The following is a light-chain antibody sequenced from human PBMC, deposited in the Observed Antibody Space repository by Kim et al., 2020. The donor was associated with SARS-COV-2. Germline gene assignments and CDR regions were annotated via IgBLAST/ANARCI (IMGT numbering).Light chain of an antibody. CDR3: QKYNIAPDT. V-gene: IGKV1-27*01. CDR1: QGIGNS. CDR2: AAS. J-gene: IGKJ4*01. Sequence: AHVGDRVTLTCRASQGIGNSLAWYQQKPGRAPKLVIYAASTLQSGVPSRFSGSGSGTDFTLTISSLQAEDVATYYCQKYNIAPDTFGGGTKVDIK.